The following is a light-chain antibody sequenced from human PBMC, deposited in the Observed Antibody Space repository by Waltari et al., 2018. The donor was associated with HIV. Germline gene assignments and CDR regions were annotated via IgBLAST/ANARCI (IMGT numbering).Light chain of an antibody. CDR2: DVS. Sequence: DIQMTQSPSFLSASVGDSVTIPCQASQHIATNLNWFQQKPGKAPKLLIYDVSKLETGVPSRFTGGGSGATFTFTITSLRPEDIATYYCLQYDDLPLTFGGGTKVELK. CDR3: LQYDDLPLT. J-gene: IGKJ4*01. V-gene: IGKV1-33*01. CDR1: QHIATN.